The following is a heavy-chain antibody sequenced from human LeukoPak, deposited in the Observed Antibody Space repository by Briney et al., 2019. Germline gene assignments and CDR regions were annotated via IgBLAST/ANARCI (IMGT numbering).Heavy chain of an antibody. V-gene: IGHV3-23*01. CDR1: GFTVSSNE. J-gene: IGHJ4*02. D-gene: IGHD3-9*01. Sequence: GGSLRLSCAASGFTVSSNEMSWVRQAPGKGLEWVSAISGSGGSTYYADSVKGRFTISRDNSKNTLYLQMNSLRAEDTAVYYCAKVTDILTGYYVPNFDYWGQGTLVTVSS. CDR3: AKVTDILTGYYVPNFDY. CDR2: ISGSGGST.